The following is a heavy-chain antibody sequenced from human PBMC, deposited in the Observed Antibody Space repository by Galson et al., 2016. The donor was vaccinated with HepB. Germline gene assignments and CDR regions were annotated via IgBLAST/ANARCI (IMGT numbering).Heavy chain of an antibody. Sequence: SLRLSCAASGFTFSSYSMNWVRQAPGKGLEWVARIKSNSDGGTRDCAAPVRARFVISRDDSNNTLYLEMHGLTAEDTAVYYCVTGPFDYWGQGSLVVVS. V-gene: IGHV3-15*01. J-gene: IGHJ4*02. CDR2: IKSNSDGGTR. CDR3: VTGPFDY. CDR1: GFTFSSYS.